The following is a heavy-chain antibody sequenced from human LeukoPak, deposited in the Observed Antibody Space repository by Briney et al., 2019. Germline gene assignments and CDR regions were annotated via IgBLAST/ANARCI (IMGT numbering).Heavy chain of an antibody. CDR1: GYTFTSYG. D-gene: IGHD6-13*01. CDR3: ARGPIAAAGDF. V-gene: IGHV1-18*01. J-gene: IGHJ4*02. Sequence: ASVKVSCKASGYTFTSYGITWVRQAPGQGLEWMGWINANNGNTNYAQNLQGRVTMTRDTSTNTAYMELRSLRSDDTAVYYCARGPIAAAGDFWGQGTLVTVSS. CDR2: INANNGNT.